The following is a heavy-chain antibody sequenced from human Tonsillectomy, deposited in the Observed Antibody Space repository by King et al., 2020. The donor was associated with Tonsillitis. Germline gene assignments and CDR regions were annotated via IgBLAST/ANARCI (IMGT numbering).Heavy chain of an antibody. V-gene: IGHV1-69*04. CDR3: ARDAGYCSGGSCFGYYFYYMDV. CDR2: IISILGIT. CDR1: GGTFSNYT. D-gene: IGHD2-15*01. J-gene: IGHJ6*03. Sequence: QLVQSGAEVKKPGSSVKVSCKTSGGTFSNYTISWVRQAPGQGLEWMGRIISILGITNYAQKFQGRITITADISTSTAYMELSSLRSEDTAVYYCARDAGYCSGGSCFGYYFYYMDVWGKGTTVTVSS.